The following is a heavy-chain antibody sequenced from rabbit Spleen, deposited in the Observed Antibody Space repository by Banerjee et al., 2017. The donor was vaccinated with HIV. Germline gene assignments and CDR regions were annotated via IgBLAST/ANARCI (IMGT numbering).Heavy chain of an antibody. CDR3: ARDTSSSFSSYGMDL. Sequence: QEQLVESGGGLVQPGASLTLTCTASGFSFNVNYDMCWVRQAPGKGLEWIGIIYSAKGSTDYASWVNGRFTISSDNAQSTVDLKMTRLTAADTATYFCARDTSSSFSSYGMDLWGPGTLVTVS. D-gene: IGHD1-1*01. CDR1: GFSFNVNYD. CDR2: IYSAKGST. J-gene: IGHJ6*01. V-gene: IGHV1S43*01.